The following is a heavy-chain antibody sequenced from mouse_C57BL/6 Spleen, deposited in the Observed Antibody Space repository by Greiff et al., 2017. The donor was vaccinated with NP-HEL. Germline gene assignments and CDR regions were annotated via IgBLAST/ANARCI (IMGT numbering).Heavy chain of an antibody. J-gene: IGHJ3*01. CDR3: ARSSDGYYVDWFAY. V-gene: IGHV1-52*01. Sequence: VQLQQPGAELVRPGSSVKLSCKASGYTFTSYWMHWVKQRPIQGLEWIGNIDPSDSETHYNQKFKDKATLTVDKSSSTAYMQLSSLTSEDSAVYYCARSSDGYYVDWFAYWGQGTLVTVSA. D-gene: IGHD2-3*01. CDR2: IDPSDSET. CDR1: GYTFTSYW.